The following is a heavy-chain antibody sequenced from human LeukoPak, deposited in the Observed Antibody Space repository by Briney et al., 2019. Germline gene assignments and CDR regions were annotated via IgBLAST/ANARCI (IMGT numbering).Heavy chain of an antibody. J-gene: IGHJ5*02. CDR1: GGTFNSYA. D-gene: IGHD6-13*01. CDR3: ARDRSSSWYGGNWFDP. Sequence: SVKVSCKPTGGTFNSYAITWVRQAPGQGLEYMGLIVPQFGTPNYARNFQGRVTITADESTSTAYMELSSLRSEDTAVYYCARDRSSSWYGGNWFDPWGQGTLVTVSS. CDR2: IVPQFGTP. V-gene: IGHV1-69*13.